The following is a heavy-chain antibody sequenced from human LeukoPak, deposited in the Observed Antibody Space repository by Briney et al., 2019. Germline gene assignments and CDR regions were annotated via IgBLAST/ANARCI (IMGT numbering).Heavy chain of an antibody. D-gene: IGHD3-3*01. Sequence: ASVKVSCKASGYTFTSYDINWVRQATGQGLEWMGWMNPNSGNTGYAQKFQGRVTMTRNTSISTAYMELSSLRSEDTAVYYCARAYYDFWSGYYAWFDPWGQGTLVTVSS. CDR3: ARAYYDFWSGYYAWFDP. CDR2: MNPNSGNT. V-gene: IGHV1-8*01. J-gene: IGHJ5*02. CDR1: GYTFTSYD.